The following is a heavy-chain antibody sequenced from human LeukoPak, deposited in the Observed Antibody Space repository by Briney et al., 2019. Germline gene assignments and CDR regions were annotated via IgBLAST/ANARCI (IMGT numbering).Heavy chain of an antibody. D-gene: IGHD3-10*01. J-gene: IGHJ6*03. CDR2: IAYNGIP. CDR3: ARVTENYGSGRRHNYYYYYMDV. Sequence: SETLSLTCTVSGGSINSDYWTWIRQSPGKGLEWIGYIAYNGIPNYNPSLKSRLTISRDTSKNQFSLKLSSVTAADTAVYYCARVTENYGSGRRHNYYYYYMDVWGKGTTVTISS. CDR1: GGSINSDY. V-gene: IGHV4-59*01.